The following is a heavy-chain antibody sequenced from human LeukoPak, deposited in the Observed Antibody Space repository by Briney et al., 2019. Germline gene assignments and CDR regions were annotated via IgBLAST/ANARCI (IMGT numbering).Heavy chain of an antibody. CDR1: GFTSSSCG. CDR2: ISYDGSNK. CDR3: ARTTFFYFHY. D-gene: IGHD1-1*01. J-gene: IGHJ4*02. Sequence: GWSLRLSCAASGFTSSSCGMHWVGQAPGKELEWVAVISYDGSNKYYADSVKGRFTISRDNSKNTLYLQMNSLRAEDTAVYYCARTTFFYFHYWGQGTLVSVSS. V-gene: IGHV3-30*03.